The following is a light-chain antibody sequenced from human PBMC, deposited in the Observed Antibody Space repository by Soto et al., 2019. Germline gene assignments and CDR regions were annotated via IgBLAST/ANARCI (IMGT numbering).Light chain of an antibody. J-gene: IGKJ4*01. V-gene: IGKV3-20*01. CDR3: QHDGSSSPLT. CDR1: QSISSSE. Sequence: EIVLTQSPGTLSLSPGARATLSCRASQSISSSELAWYQQKPDQAPRLLVYIASSRATGMPDRFSGSGSGTDFTITISRLEPEDFAVYYCQHDGSSSPLTFGGGTKVEIK. CDR2: IAS.